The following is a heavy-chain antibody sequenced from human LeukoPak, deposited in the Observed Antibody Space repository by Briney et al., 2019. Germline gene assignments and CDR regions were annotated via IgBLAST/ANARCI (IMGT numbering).Heavy chain of an antibody. CDR1: GGSMSTYY. CDR3: ARTTEGGYTYGYFYYYYMDV. Sequence: PSETLSLTCTVSGGSMSTYYWSWIRQPPGKGLEWIGYIYHSGGTNYNPSLKSRVTISVDTSKNQFSLKLTSVTAADTAVYYCARTTEGGYTYGYFYYYYMDVWGKGTTVTISS. D-gene: IGHD5-18*01. J-gene: IGHJ6*03. V-gene: IGHV4-59*01. CDR2: IYHSGGT.